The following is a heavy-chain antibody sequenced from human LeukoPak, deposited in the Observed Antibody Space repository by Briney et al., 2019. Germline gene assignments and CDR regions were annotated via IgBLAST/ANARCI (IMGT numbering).Heavy chain of an antibody. D-gene: IGHD2-15*01. CDR3: ASARRNSYCSGGSCYLR. CDR2: IIPICGTA. Sequence: SVNVSCKASGGTFSSYAISGVRQAPGQGLEWMGGIIPICGTANYAQKFQGRVTITAAESTNTAYMELSSLSSEDTAVYYCASARRNSYCSGGSCYLRWGQGTLVTVSS. J-gene: IGHJ4*02. V-gene: IGHV1-69*13. CDR1: GGTFSSYA.